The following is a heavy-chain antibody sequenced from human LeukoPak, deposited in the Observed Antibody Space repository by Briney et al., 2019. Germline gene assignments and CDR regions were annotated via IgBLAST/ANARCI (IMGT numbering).Heavy chain of an antibody. CDR3: ARDLFAEAISSSRLNSSYYYYYYGMDV. V-gene: IGHV1-2*02. CDR1: GYTFTGYY. D-gene: IGHD6-13*01. Sequence: ASVKVSCKASGYTFTGYYMHWVRQAPGQGLEWMGWINPNSGGTNYAQKFQGRVTMTRDTSISTAYMELSRLRSDDTAVYYCARDLFAEAISSSRLNSSYYYYYYGMDVWGQGTTVTVSS. CDR2: INPNSGGT. J-gene: IGHJ6*02.